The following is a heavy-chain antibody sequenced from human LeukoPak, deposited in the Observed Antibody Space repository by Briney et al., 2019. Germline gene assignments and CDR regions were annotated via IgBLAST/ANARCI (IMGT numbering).Heavy chain of an antibody. V-gene: IGHV4-59*08. CDR1: GGSISRYY. CDR2: IYYSGST. CDR3: ASPEIVVVPAAIRGGDAFDI. Sequence: SETLSLTCTVSGGSISRYYWRWLRQPPGKGLEWIGHIYYSGSTNYNPSLKSRVTISVDTSKNQFSLQLSSVTAADTAVYYCASPEIVVVPAAIRGGDAFDIWGQGTMVTVSS. J-gene: IGHJ3*02. D-gene: IGHD2-2*02.